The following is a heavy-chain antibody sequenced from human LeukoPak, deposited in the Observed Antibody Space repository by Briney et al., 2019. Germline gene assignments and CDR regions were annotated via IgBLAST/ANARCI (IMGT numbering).Heavy chain of an antibody. CDR3: ARYTSYDSMDV. Sequence: SETLSLTCTVSGGSISSSSYYWGWIRQPPGKGLEWIGSIYYSGSTYYNPSLKSRVTISVDTSKNQFSLKLSSVTAADTAVYYCARYTSYDSMDVWGQGTTVTVSS. D-gene: IGHD2-2*01. V-gene: IGHV4-39*01. CDR2: IYYSGST. CDR1: GGSISSSSYY. J-gene: IGHJ6*02.